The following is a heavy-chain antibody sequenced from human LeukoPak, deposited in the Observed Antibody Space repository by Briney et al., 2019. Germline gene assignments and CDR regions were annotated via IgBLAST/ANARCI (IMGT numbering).Heavy chain of an antibody. Sequence: GASVKVSCKASGGTFSSYAISWVRQAPGQGLEWMGGIIPIFGTANYAQKFQGRVMITADESTSTAYMELSSLRSEDTAVYYCARGSIAVAGPDYYYYYGMDVWGQGTTVTVSS. J-gene: IGHJ6*02. CDR3: ARGSIAVAGPDYYYYYGMDV. CDR2: IIPIFGTA. D-gene: IGHD6-19*01. V-gene: IGHV1-69*13. CDR1: GGTFSSYA.